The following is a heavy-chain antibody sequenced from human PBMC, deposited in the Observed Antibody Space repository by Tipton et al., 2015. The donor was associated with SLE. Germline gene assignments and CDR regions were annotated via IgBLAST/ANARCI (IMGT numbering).Heavy chain of an antibody. J-gene: IGHJ3*02. D-gene: IGHD3-9*01. CDR1: GDSVSAGYY. CDR3: ARGDFDWYHTPDAFDI. V-gene: IGHV4-31*02. Sequence: LRLSCTVSGDSVSAGYYWSWIRQHPGKGLEWIGFISYSEATYYNPSLKSRVTISRDTSKNQFSLTLRSVTAADTAVYYCARGDFDWYHTPDAFDIWGQGTMVTVSS. CDR2: ISYSEAT.